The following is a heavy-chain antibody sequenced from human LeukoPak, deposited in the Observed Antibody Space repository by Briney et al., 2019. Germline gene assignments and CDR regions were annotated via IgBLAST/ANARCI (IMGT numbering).Heavy chain of an antibody. CDR3: ARDSTTVTTYYYYYGMDV. V-gene: IGHV1-46*01. J-gene: IGHJ6*02. CDR2: INPSGGST. CDR1: GYTFTSYY. D-gene: IGHD4-17*01. Sequence: ASVKVSCKASGYTFTSYYMHWVRQAPGQGLEWMGIINPSGGSTSYAQKFQGRVTMTRDTSTSTVYMELSSLRSEGTAVYYCARDSTTVTTYYYYYGMDVWGQGTTVTVSS.